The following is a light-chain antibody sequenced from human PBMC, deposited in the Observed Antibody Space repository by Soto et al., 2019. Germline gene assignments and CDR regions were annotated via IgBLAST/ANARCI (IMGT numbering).Light chain of an antibody. CDR2: GAS. CDR1: QSVSTNF. CDR3: QQYGRTSWT. V-gene: IGKV3-20*01. Sequence: EIVLTQSPGTLSLSPGEVATLSCSASQSVSTNFFAWYQQKPGQAPRLLIYGASTSATGIPDRFSGSGSGTDFTLTISRLEPEDFAVYYCQQYGRTSWTFGQGTKVEIK. J-gene: IGKJ1*01.